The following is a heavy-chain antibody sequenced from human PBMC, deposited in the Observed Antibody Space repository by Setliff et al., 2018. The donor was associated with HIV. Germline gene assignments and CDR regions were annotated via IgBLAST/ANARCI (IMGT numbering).Heavy chain of an antibody. CDR3: ARERGPVGVVAAAYYYYMDV. V-gene: IGHV4-34*01. CDR2: INHSGST. J-gene: IGHJ6*03. D-gene: IGHD2-15*01. Sequence: SETLSLTCAVYGGSFSGYYWSWIRQPPGKGLEWIGEINHSGSTNYNPSLKSRVTISVDTSKNQFSRKLSSVTAAETAVYYCARERGPVGVVAAAYYYYMDVWGKGTTVTVSS. CDR1: GGSFSGYY.